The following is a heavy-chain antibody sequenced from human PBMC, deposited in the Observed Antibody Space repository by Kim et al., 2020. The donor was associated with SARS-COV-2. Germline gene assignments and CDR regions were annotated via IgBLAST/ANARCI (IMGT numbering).Heavy chain of an antibody. CDR1: GFTFSSYW. Sequence: GGSLRLSFAASGFTFSSYWMSWVRQAPGKGLEWVANIKQDGSEKYYVDSVKGRFTISRDNAKNSLYLQMNSLRAEDTAVYYCARPIAAAGTLYYYYGMDVWGQGTTVTVSS. V-gene: IGHV3-7*03. CDR2: IKQDGSEK. D-gene: IGHD6-13*01. J-gene: IGHJ6*02. CDR3: ARPIAAAGTLYYYYGMDV.